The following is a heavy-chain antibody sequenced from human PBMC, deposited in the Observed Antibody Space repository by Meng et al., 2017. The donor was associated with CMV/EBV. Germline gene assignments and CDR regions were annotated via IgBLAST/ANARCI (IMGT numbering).Heavy chain of an antibody. CDR3: VRSSGWSLFDY. D-gene: IGHD6-19*01. CDR2: VNSNNDAT. V-gene: IGHV1-2*02. CDR1: GLTFSDYY. J-gene: IGHJ4*02. Sequence: QGQPVQSGAEMKKPGASVKVSCTTSGLTFSDYYIHWVRQAPGQGLEWMGWVNSNNDATNYARKFQGRVSMTRDTSISTAHMELSRLMSDDTAVYYCVRSSGWSLFDYWGQGTLVTVSS.